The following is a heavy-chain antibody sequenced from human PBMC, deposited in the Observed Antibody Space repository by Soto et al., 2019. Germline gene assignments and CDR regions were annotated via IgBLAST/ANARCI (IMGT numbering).Heavy chain of an antibody. J-gene: IGHJ2*01. D-gene: IGHD6-13*01. V-gene: IGHV3-13*01. CDR2: IGTAGDT. CDR1: GFTFSSYD. CDR3: ARVSSSRSRWYFDL. Sequence: EVQLVESGGGLVQPGGSLRLSCAASGFTFSSYDMHWVRQATGKGLEWVSAIGTAGDTYYPGSVKGRFTISRENAKNSLYLQMNRLRAGDTAVYYCARVSSSRSRWYFDLWGGGTLVTVSS.